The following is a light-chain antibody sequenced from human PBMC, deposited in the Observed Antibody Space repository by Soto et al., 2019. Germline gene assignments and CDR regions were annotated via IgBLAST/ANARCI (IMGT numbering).Light chain of an antibody. V-gene: IGKV3-20*01. CDR2: GAS. J-gene: IGKJ4*01. Sequence: EIVLTQSPGTLSLSPGGRATLSCRASRSVSNSFLAWYQQKPGQAPRLLIYGASSRATGIPDRFSGSGSGTDFTLTISRLEPEDFAVYYCQQYGSSPPLTFDGGTKVEIK. CDR1: RSVSNSF. CDR3: QQYGSSPPLT.